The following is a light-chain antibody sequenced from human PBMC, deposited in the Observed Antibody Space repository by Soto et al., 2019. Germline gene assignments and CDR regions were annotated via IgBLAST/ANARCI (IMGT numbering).Light chain of an antibody. Sequence: QSALTQPASVSGSPGQSITISCTGTRSDVGSYNSVAWYQQHPGKAPRVMIFEVTKRPSGVPDRFSGSKSGSTASLTISGLQAEDEAEYYCCLSPGSLTWLFGGGTKLTVL. CDR1: RSDVGSYNS. CDR2: EVT. V-gene: IGLV2-23*02. J-gene: IGLJ3*02. CDR3: CLSPGSLTWL.